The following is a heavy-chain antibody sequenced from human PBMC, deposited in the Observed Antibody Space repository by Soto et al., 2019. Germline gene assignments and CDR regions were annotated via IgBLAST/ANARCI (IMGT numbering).Heavy chain of an antibody. CDR1: GFTFSSYA. J-gene: IGHJ4*02. Sequence: EVQLVESGGGLVQPGGSLRLSCAASGFTFSSYAMHWVRQAPGKGLEYVSAISSNGGSTYYANSVKGRFTISRDNSKNTLYLQMGSLRAEDMAVYYCARDRGHYGSGSYSFDYWGQGTLVTVSS. D-gene: IGHD3-10*01. CDR2: ISSNGGST. V-gene: IGHV3-64*01. CDR3: ARDRGHYGSGSYSFDY.